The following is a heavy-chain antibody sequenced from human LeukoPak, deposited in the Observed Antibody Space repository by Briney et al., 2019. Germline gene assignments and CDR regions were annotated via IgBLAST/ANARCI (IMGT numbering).Heavy chain of an antibody. CDR3: ARGSCTSTSCYSH. V-gene: IGHV3-30-3*01. D-gene: IGHD2-2*02. CDR2: ISYDGSNK. Sequence: PGGSLRLSCAASGFTFSSYAMHWVRQAPGKGLEWVAVISYDGSNKYYADSVKGRFTISRDNAKNSLYLQMNSLRAEDTAVYYCARGSCTSTSCYSHWGQGTLVTVSS. CDR1: GFTFSSYA. J-gene: IGHJ4*02.